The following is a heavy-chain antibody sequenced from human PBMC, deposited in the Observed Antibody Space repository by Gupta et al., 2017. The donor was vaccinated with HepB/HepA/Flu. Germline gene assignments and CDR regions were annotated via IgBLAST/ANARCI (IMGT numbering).Heavy chain of an antibody. CDR1: GFTFSSYS. Sequence: EVQLVESGGGLVKPGGSLRLSCAASGFTFSSYSMHWVRQAPGKGLEWVSSISSSSSYIYYADSVKGRFTISRDNAKNSLYLQMNSLRAEDTAVYYCARDNNEQLAQFDYWGQGTLVTVSS. J-gene: IGHJ4*02. V-gene: IGHV3-21*01. CDR3: ARDNNEQLAQFDY. D-gene: IGHD6-6*01. CDR2: ISSSSSYI.